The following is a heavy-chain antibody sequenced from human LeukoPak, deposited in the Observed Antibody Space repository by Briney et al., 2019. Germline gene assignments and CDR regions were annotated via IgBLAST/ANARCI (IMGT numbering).Heavy chain of an antibody. J-gene: IGHJ1*01. V-gene: IGHV1-2*02. D-gene: IGHD6-13*01. CDR3: ARIGISARGTNFHH. CDR2: INPKTGDT. CDR1: GYTFTSYG. Sequence: GASVKVSCKASGYTFTSYGISWVRQAPGQGLEWMGWINPKTGDTNFAKRFQGRVTMTRDTSISTAYMELSRLRSDDTALYYCARIGISARGTNFHHWGQGNLVTVSS.